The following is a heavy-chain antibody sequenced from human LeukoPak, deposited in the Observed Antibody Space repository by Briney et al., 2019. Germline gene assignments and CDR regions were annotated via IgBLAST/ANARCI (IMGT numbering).Heavy chain of an antibody. Sequence: RPGGSLRLSCAASGFSFRAYAMSWVRQAPGKGLEWVSGISDSGGATYYADSVKGRFTISRDNSKNTLYLQMNSLRAEDTAVYFCAKGLEPGAFDIWGQGTRVTVSS. V-gene: IGHV3-23*01. J-gene: IGHJ3*02. CDR1: GFSFRAYA. D-gene: IGHD1-1*01. CDR3: AKGLEPGAFDI. CDR2: ISDSGGAT.